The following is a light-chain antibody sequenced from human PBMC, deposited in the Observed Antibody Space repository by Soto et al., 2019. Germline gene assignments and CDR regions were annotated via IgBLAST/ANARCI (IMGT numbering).Light chain of an antibody. CDR1: SSDVGSYNL. CDR3: CLYTSFFSF. V-gene: IGLV2-23*01. CDR2: EGT. Sequence: QSALTQPASVSGSPGQSITISCTGTSSDVGSYNLVSWYQQHPGKAPKLIIYEGTKRPSGVSSRFSGSKSGNTASLTVSGLQSDDEADYFCCLYTSFFSFFGGGTKLTVL. J-gene: IGLJ2*01.